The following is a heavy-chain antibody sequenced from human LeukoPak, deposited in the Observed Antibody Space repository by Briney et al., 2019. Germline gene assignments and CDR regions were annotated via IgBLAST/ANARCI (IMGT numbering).Heavy chain of an antibody. Sequence: PGGSLRVSCEASGFICSNYGMHWVRQAAGKGLEWVAFMRYDGSNEYYADSVKGRFTISRDNSKNTLYLQMNSLRAEDTAVYYCARKTSYAYNEVYAFDIWGQGTMVTVSS. CDR3: ARKTSYAYNEVYAFDI. CDR2: MRYDGSNE. CDR1: GFICSNYG. V-gene: IGHV3-30*02. D-gene: IGHD5-24*01. J-gene: IGHJ3*02.